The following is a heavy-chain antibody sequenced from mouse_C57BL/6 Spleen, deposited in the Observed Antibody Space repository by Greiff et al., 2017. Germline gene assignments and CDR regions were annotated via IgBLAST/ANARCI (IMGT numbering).Heavy chain of an antibody. V-gene: IGHV1-80*01. Sequence: QVQLQQSGAELVQPWASVTISCKASGYAFSSYWMNWVKQRPGKGLEWIGQIYPGDGDTNYNGKFKGKATLTADKSSSTAYMQLSSLTSKDAAVYVCARVGYYYGRSVDFWGQGTTLTVSS. CDR1: GYAFSSYW. CDR3: ARVGYYYGRSVDF. D-gene: IGHD1-1*01. J-gene: IGHJ2*01. CDR2: IYPGDGDT.